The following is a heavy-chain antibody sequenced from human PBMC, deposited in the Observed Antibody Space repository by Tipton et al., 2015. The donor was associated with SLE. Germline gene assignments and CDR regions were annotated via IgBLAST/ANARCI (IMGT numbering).Heavy chain of an antibody. CDR1: GFTFSSYG. D-gene: IGHD3-9*01. CDR3: AKFYYDILTGYYISPSDFDY. V-gene: IGHV3-30*02. J-gene: IGHJ4*02. CDR2: IRYDGSNK. Sequence: GSLRLSCAASGFTFSSYGMHWVRQAPGKGLEGVAFIRYDGSNKYYADSVKGRFTISRDNSKNTLYLQMNSLRAEDTAVYYCAKFYYDILTGYYISPSDFDYWGQGTLVTVSS.